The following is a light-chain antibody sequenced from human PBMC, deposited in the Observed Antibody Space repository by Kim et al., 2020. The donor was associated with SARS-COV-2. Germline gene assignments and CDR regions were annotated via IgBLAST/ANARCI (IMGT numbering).Light chain of an antibody. V-gene: IGLV2-11*03. Sequence: GQSVTISCTGTSSDVGGYDYVSWYQQHPGKAPKVVIYDVSKRPSGVPDRFSGSKSDNTASLTISGLQAEDEADYYCCSYAGSYTWVFGGGTQLTVL. CDR1: SSDVGGYDY. J-gene: IGLJ3*02. CDR2: DVS. CDR3: CSYAGSYTWV.